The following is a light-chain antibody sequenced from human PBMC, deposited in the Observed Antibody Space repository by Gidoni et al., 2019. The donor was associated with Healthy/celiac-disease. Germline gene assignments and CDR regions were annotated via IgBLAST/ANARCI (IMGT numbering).Light chain of an antibody. CDR2: DSS. CDR1: HCVSSY. V-gene: IGKV3-11*01. J-gene: IGKJ3*01. Sequence: EVLLTQSPATLSLSPGERATLSCRDSHCVSSYLAWYQQKPGQAPRLLIYDSSNRATCIPAQFSGSGAWTDFTLTISSREPEDFAVYYCQQRSNWPPVFTFGPGTKVDIK. CDR3: QQRSNWPPVFT.